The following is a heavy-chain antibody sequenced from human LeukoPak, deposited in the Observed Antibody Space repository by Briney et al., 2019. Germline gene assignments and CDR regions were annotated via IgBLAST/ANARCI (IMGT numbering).Heavy chain of an antibody. D-gene: IGHD3-10*01. V-gene: IGHV4-39*01. J-gene: IGHJ4*02. CDR1: GGSISSSSYY. CDR3: ARHQPPGKYGSGSRRGGTFFPDDY. CDR2: IYYSGST. Sequence: EPSETLSLTCTVSGGSISSSSYYWGWIRQPPGKGLEWIGSIYYSGSTYYNPSLKSRVTISVDTSKNQFSLKLSSVTAADTAVYYCARHQPPGKYGSGSRRGGTFFPDDYWGQGTLVTVSS.